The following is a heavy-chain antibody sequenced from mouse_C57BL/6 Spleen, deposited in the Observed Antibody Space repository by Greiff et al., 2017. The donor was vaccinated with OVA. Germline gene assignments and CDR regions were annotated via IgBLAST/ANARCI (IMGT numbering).Heavy chain of an antibody. CDR3: AREDYGSSSRWYFDV. Sequence: QVHVKQSGPELVKPGASVKISCKASGYAFSSSWMNWVKQRPGKGLEWIGRIYPGDGATNYNGKFKGKATLTADKSSSTAYMQLSSLTSEDSAVYCCAREDYGSSSRWYFDVWGTGTTVTVSS. J-gene: IGHJ1*03. CDR1: GYAFSSSW. D-gene: IGHD1-1*01. CDR2: IYPGDGAT. V-gene: IGHV1-82*01.